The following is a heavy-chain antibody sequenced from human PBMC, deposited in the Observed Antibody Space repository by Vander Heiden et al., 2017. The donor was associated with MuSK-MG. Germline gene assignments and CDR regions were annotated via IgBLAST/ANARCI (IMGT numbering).Heavy chain of an antibody. Sequence: QVQLQQWGAGLLKPSETLSLTCAVYDGSFSGYYWSWIRQPPGKGLEWIGEINHSGSTNYNPSLKSRVTISVDTSKNQFSLKLSSVTAADTAVYYCARNQEESPSYFDYWGQGTLVTVSS. CDR3: ARNQEESPSYFDY. CDR2: INHSGST. CDR1: DGSFSGYY. J-gene: IGHJ4*02. V-gene: IGHV4-34*01.